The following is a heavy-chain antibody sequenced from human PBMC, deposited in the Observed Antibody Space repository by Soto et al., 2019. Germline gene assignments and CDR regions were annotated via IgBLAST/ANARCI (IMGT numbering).Heavy chain of an antibody. CDR3: ARERTRGFDP. CDR2: MNPNSGNT. V-gene: IGHV1-8*01. CDR1: GYTFTSYD. Sequence: QVQLVQSGAEVKKPGASVKVSCKASGYTFTSYDINWVRQATGQGLEWMGWMNPNSGNTAYAQKFLGRVPMTRNTSISTAYLELSSLGSEDTAVYYCARERTRGFDPWGQGTLVTVSS. J-gene: IGHJ5*02.